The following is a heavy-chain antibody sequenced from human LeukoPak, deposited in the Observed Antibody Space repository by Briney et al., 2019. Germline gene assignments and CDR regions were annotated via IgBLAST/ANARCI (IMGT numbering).Heavy chain of an antibody. D-gene: IGHD2-2*01. CDR1: GYTFTSYD. CDR2: MNPNSGNT. CDR3: ARGSHSDQLAFDY. Sequence: ASVKVSCKASGYTFTSYDINWVRQATGQGLEWMGWMNPNSGNTGYAQKFQGRVTITRNTSISTAYMELSSLRSEDTAVYYCARGSHSDQLAFDYWGQRTLVTVSS. V-gene: IGHV1-8*03. J-gene: IGHJ4*02.